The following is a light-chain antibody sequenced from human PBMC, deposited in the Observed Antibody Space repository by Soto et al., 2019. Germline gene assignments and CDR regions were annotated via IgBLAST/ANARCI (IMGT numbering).Light chain of an antibody. V-gene: IGKV3-20*01. CDR3: QQYGSSPTWT. CDR1: QSVSSSY. Sequence: EIVLTQSPGTLSLSPGERATLSCRARQSVSSSYLAWYQQKPGQAPRLLIYGASSRATGIPDRFSGSGSGTDFTLTISSLEPEDFAVYYCQQYGSSPTWTFGQGTKVDIK. J-gene: IGKJ1*01. CDR2: GAS.